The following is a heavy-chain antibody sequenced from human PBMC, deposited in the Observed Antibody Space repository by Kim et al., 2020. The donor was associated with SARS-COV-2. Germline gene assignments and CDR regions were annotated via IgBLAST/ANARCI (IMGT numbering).Heavy chain of an antibody. CDR3: AGVRRAYSPQLPARGLDV. D-gene: IGHD5-18*01. CDR1: GGSFNGYY. CDR2: INPSGAT. V-gene: IGHV4-34*01. J-gene: IGHJ6*02. Sequence: SETLSLTCAVYGGSFNGYYWTWIRQPPGKGLEWIGEINPSGATNYIPSLKSRVTISLDTSNNHFSLRLNSVTAADTAVYYCAGVRRAYSPQLPARGLDVWGQGTAVTVSS.